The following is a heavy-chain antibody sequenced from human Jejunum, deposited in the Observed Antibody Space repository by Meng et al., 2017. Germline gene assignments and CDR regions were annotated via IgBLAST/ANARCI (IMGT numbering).Heavy chain of an antibody. J-gene: IGHJ4*02. D-gene: IGHD3-22*01. V-gene: IGHV1-2*06. Sequence: QVQLVQLGTEVREPGASAKVSCKSSGYTFIDSQIHWVRQAPGQGLEWMGRINPDSGDTNYAQKFQGRVTMTRDTSINTAYMELDRLRSDDTAMYYCARDYDVYDNFQPLDDWGQGTLVTVSS. CDR3: ARDYDVYDNFQPLDD. CDR1: GYTFIDSQ. CDR2: INPDSGDT.